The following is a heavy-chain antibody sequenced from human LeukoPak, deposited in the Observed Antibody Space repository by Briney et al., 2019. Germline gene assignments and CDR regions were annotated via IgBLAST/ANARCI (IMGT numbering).Heavy chain of an antibody. CDR3: ARVRSSSWYVWFDP. CDR1: GFTFSSYE. J-gene: IGHJ5*02. D-gene: IGHD6-13*01. V-gene: IGHV3-53*01. CDR2: IYSGGTT. Sequence: GGSLRLSCAASGFTFSSYEMIWVRQAPGKGLEWVSLIYSGGTTYYADSVKGRFAISRDNSKNTLYLQMNSLRAEDTAVYYCARVRSSSWYVWFDPWGQGTLVTVSS.